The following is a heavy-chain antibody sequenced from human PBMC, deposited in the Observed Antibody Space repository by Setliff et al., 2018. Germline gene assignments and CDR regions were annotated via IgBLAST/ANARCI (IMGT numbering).Heavy chain of an antibody. J-gene: IGHJ4*02. CDR3: ARLSPYNTGPPFDY. V-gene: IGHV4-59*08. Sequence: SETLSLTCSVSGDSIFDNYWSWIRQSPGRGLEWIAYISYTGSTNYNPSLKSRVTISLDTSKNHFSLNLRSVTAADTAVYYCARLSPYNTGPPFDYWGQGTPVTV. D-gene: IGHD2-8*02. CDR1: GDSIFDNY. CDR2: ISYTGST.